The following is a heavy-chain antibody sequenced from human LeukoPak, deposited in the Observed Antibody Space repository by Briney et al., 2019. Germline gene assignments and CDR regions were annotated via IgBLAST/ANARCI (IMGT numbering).Heavy chain of an antibody. CDR1: GFSFNDYG. J-gene: IGHJ6*03. D-gene: IGHD2-15*01. CDR3: ARGGGSIRHSYYYYVDV. V-gene: IGHV3-20*04. Sequence: GGSLRLSCAASGFSFNDYGMSWVRQAPGQGPEWVSGITWNGGSTDYAASVKGRFTISRDNAKNSLYLRMNSLRDEDTALYYCARGGGSIRHSYYYYVDVWGRGTSVTVSS. CDR2: ITWNGGST.